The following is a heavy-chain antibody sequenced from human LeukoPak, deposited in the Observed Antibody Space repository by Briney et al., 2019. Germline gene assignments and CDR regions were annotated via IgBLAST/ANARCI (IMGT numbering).Heavy chain of an antibody. V-gene: IGHV3-33*01. D-gene: IGHD4-17*01. J-gene: IGHJ6*02. CDR2: IWYDGSNK. CDR1: GFTFSSYG. CDR3: ARVGDYDYYYYGMDV. Sequence: GGSLRLSCAASGFTFSSYGMHWVRQAPGEGLEWVAVIWYDGSNKYHADSVKGRFTISRDNPKNTLYLQMNSLRAEDTAVYYCARVGDYDYYYYGMDVWGQGTTVTVSS.